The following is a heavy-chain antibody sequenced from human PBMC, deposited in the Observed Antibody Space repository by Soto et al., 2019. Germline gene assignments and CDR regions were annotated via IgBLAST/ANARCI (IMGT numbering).Heavy chain of an antibody. J-gene: IGHJ3*02. CDR2: IYSGGST. CDR1: GFTVSSNY. Sequence: GSLRLSCAASGFTVSSNYMSWVRQAPGKGLEWVSVIYSGGSTYYADSVKGRFTISRDNSKNTLYLQMNSLRAEDTAVYYCARDLSGYEVNDAFDIWGQGTMVTVSS. D-gene: IGHD5-12*01. V-gene: IGHV3-66*01. CDR3: ARDLSGYEVNDAFDI.